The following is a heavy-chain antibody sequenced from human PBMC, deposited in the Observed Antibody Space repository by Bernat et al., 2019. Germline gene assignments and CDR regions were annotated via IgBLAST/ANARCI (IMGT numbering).Heavy chain of an antibody. CDR2: IWYDGSNK. Sequence: QVQLVESGGGVVQPGRSLRLSCAASGFTFSSYGMHWVRQAPGKGLEWVAVIWYDGSNKYYADSVKGRFTISRDNSKNTLYLQMNSLRAEDTAVYYCARALARIEDYYGMDVWGQGTTVTVSS. J-gene: IGHJ6*02. D-gene: IGHD1-26*01. V-gene: IGHV3-33*01. CDR1: GFTFSSYG. CDR3: ARALARIEDYYGMDV.